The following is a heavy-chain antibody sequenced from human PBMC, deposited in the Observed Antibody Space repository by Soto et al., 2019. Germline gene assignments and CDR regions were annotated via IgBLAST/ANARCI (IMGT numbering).Heavy chain of an antibody. CDR2: IDPSDSYT. CDR3: ARFSSGWIRAIDY. Sequence: LGESLKISCKGSGYSFTSYWISWVRQMPGKGLEWMGRIDPSDSYTNYSPSFQGHVTISADKSISTAYLQWSSLKASDTAMYYCARFSSGWIRAIDYWGQGTLVTVSS. V-gene: IGHV5-10-1*01. J-gene: IGHJ4*02. D-gene: IGHD6-19*01. CDR1: GYSFTSYW.